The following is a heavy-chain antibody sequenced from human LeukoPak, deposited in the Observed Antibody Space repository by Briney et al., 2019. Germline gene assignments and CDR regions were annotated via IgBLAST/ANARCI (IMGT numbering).Heavy chain of an antibody. V-gene: IGHV3-30*02. Sequence: GGSLTLSCAASGFTFNNYGMHWVRQPPGKGLEWVAFIRYDGRNKYYADSVKGRFTISRDNSKNTLYLQMNSLRAEDTAVYYCAKGPKRYNILTGYFVIETAFVIWGEGRMDTVSS. CDR3: AKGPKRYNILTGYFVIETAFVI. CDR1: GFTFNNYG. J-gene: IGHJ3*02. CDR2: IRYDGRNK. D-gene: IGHD3-9*01.